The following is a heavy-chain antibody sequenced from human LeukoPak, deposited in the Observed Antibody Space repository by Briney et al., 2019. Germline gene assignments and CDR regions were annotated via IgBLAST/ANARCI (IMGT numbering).Heavy chain of an antibody. Sequence: SETLSLTCTVSGGSISSYYWSWIRQPPGKGLEWIGYVYYSGSTNYNPSLMGRVTMSVDTSKKQFSLKLNSMTAADTAVYYCASSSRYSGYGNYYYGMDVWGQGTTVTVSS. CDR2: VYYSGST. V-gene: IGHV4-59*08. J-gene: IGHJ6*02. CDR1: GGSISSYY. D-gene: IGHD5-12*01. CDR3: ASSSRYSGYGNYYYGMDV.